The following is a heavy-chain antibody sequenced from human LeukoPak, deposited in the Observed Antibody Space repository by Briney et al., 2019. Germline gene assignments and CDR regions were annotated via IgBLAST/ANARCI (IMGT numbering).Heavy chain of an antibody. Sequence: GMSLRLSCAASGFTFSSYGMHWVPQAPGKGLEWVAVLWYDGSNKYYADSVKGLYTISRDNSKNTLYLQMNSLRAEDTAVYYCARDVHSSGWEFDYWGQGTLVTVSS. D-gene: IGHD6-19*01. V-gene: IGHV3-33*01. CDR3: ARDVHSSGWEFDY. CDR2: LWYDGSNK. J-gene: IGHJ4*02. CDR1: GFTFSSYG.